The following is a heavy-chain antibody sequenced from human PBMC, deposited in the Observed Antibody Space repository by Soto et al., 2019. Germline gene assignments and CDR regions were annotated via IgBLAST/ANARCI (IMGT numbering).Heavy chain of an antibody. V-gene: IGHV4-4*02. CDR1: GSSISSSNW. J-gene: IGHJ4*02. CDR2: IYHSGST. CDR3: ARDVYDFWSGYRRRYFDY. Sequence: SETLSLTCAVSGSSISSSNWWSWVRQPPGKGLEWIGEIYHSGSTNYNPSLKSRVTISVDKSKNQFSLKLSSVTAADTAVYYCARDVYDFWSGYRRRYFDYWGQGTLVTVSS. D-gene: IGHD3-3*01.